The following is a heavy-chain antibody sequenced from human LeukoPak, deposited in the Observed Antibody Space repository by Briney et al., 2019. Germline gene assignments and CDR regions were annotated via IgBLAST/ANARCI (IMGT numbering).Heavy chain of an antibody. CDR3: GDFYNSGSYYP. Sequence: GGSPRLSCAASGLTLSSVWMNWVRQAPGKGLEWVGRIRSKSSGGATDYAAPAKGRFSISRDDSRNTLYLQMNSLKTEDTAVYYCGDFYNSGSYYPWGQGTQVTVSS. D-gene: IGHD3-10*01. CDR2: IRSKSSGGAT. V-gene: IGHV3-15*07. J-gene: IGHJ5*02. CDR1: GLTLSSVW.